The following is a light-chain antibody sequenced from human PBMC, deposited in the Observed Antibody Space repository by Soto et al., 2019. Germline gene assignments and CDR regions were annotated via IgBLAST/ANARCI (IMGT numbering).Light chain of an antibody. V-gene: IGLV2-14*01. Sequence: QSALTQPASMSGSPGQSITISCTGTSIDVGRYKYVSWYQHHPDRAPKLIMYDVNNRPSGVSNRFSGSKSGNTASLTISGLQAEDEADYYCTSYTASTIYVFGTVTKVTVL. CDR1: SIDVGRYKY. CDR2: DVN. CDR3: TSYTASTIYV. J-gene: IGLJ1*01.